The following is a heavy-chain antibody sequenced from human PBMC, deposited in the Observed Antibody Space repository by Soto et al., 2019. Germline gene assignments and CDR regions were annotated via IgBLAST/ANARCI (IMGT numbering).Heavy chain of an antibody. CDR1: GGSFSGYY. CDR3: ARGIGDYVRGYFDY. J-gene: IGHJ4*02. CDR2: INHSGST. V-gene: IGHV4-34*01. D-gene: IGHD4-17*01. Sequence: SETLSLTCAVYGGSFSGYYWSWIRQPPGKGLEWIGEINHSGSTNYNPSLKSRVTISVDTSKNQFSLKLSSVTAADTAVYYCARGIGDYVRGYFDYWGQGTLVTVSS.